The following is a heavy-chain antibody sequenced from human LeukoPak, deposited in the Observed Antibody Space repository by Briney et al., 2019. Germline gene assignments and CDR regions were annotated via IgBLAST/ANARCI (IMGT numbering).Heavy chain of an antibody. CDR2: ISGSGGST. J-gene: IGHJ6*03. CDR3: AKEGRVRGVQHYYMDV. Sequence: GGSLRLSCAASGFTFDDYGMQWVRQAPGKGLEWVSAISGSGGSTYYADSVKGRFTISRDNSKNTLYLQMNSLRAEDTAVYYCAKEGRVRGVQHYYMDVCGKGTTVTISS. CDR1: GFTFDDYG. V-gene: IGHV3-23*01. D-gene: IGHD3-10*01.